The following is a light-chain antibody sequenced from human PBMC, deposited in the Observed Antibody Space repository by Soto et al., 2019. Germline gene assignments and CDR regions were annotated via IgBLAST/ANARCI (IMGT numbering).Light chain of an antibody. CDR1: QSVSSGY. V-gene: IGKV3-20*01. CDR3: QQYGISQNT. J-gene: IGKJ2*01. CDR2: GAS. Sequence: ETVMTQSPGTLSLSPGERATLSCRASQSVSSGYLAWYQQKPGQAPRLRIFGASNRATGIPDRFTGSGSGTDFTLTISRLEPEDFAVYYCQQYGISQNTFGQGTKLEIK.